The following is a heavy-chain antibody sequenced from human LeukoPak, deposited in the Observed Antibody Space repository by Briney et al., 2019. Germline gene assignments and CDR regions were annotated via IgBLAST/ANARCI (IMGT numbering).Heavy chain of an antibody. J-gene: IGHJ4*02. CDR3: AKCDRVGTMVRGVAPFDY. CDR1: GFTFSSYA. D-gene: IGHD3-10*01. Sequence: GGSLRLSCAASGFTFSSYAMSWVRQAPGNGLEWVSAISGSGGSTYYADSVKGRFTISRDNSKNTLYLQMNSLRAEDTAVYYCAKCDRVGTMVRGVAPFDYWGQGTLVTVSS. CDR2: ISGSGGST. V-gene: IGHV3-23*01.